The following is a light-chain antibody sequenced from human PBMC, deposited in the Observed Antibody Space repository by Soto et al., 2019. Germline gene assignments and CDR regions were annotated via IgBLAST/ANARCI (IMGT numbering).Light chain of an antibody. J-gene: IGLJ3*02. CDR3: LSYTITSILV. CDR1: NSDVGAYNY. V-gene: IGLV2-14*01. CDR2: EVS. Sequence: QSVLTQPASVSGSPGQSITISFTGTNSDVGAYNYVSWFQQHPGKAPKLIIFEVSNRPSGVSHRFSGSKSGNTASLTISGLQTEDEADYYCLSYTITSILVFGGGTKVTVL.